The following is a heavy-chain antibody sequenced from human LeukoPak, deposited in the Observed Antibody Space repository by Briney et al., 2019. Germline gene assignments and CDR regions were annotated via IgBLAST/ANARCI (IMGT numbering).Heavy chain of an antibody. CDR3: AREVESSWFDP. Sequence: PSETLSLTCTVSGGSISSYYWTWIRQPPGKGLEWIGYIYYSGSPNYNPSLRSRVTISVDTSKNQFSLKLSSVTGADTAVYYCAREVESSWFDPWGQGTLVIVSS. V-gene: IGHV4-59*01. J-gene: IGHJ5*02. CDR2: IYYSGSP. CDR1: GGSISSYY.